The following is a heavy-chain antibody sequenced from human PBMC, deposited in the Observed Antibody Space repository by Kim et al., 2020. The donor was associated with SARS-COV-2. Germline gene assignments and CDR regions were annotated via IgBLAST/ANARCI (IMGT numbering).Heavy chain of an antibody. Sequence: HKSRVTIAVDTSKNQFSRKLSAVTAADTAVYYCARSLGPAGIGYNWFDPWGQGTLVTVSS. V-gene: IGHV4-30-2*04. J-gene: IGHJ5*02. D-gene: IGHD2-2*01. CDR3: ARSLGPAGIGYNWFDP.